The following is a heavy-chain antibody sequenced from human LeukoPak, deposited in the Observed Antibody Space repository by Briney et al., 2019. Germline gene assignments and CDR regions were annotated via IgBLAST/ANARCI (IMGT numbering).Heavy chain of an antibody. CDR2: IIPVSGTT. V-gene: IGHV1-69*05. CDR1: GGTLSNHA. CDR3: ARDDTPVLGYCSSTSCYGAFDI. Sequence: SVKVSCKASGGTLSNHAVSWVRQAPGQGLEWMGRIIPVSGTTNYAQKFQGRVTITTDESTSTVYMDLSSLRSDDTAVYYCARDDTPVLGYCSSTSCYGAFDIWGQGTMVTVSS. D-gene: IGHD2-2*01. J-gene: IGHJ3*02.